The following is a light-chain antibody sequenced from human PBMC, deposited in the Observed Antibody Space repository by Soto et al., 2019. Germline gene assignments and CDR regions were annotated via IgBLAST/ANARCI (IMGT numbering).Light chain of an antibody. CDR2: DAS. CDR3: QQYSTLSWT. Sequence: DIQLTQSPSTLSASVGDRVTITCRASQTISHWLAWYQQKPGKAPKLLIYDASTLESGVPSRFSGSGSGTELTLTISSLQPNDFATYYCQQYSTLSWTFGQGTKV. CDR1: QTISHW. J-gene: IGKJ1*01. V-gene: IGKV1-5*01.